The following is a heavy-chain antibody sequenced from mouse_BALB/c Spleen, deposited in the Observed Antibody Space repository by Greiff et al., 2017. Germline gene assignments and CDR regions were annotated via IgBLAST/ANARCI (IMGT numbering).Heavy chain of an antibody. J-gene: IGHJ3*01. V-gene: IGHV14-1*02. Sequence: VQLQPSGAELVRPGALVKLSCKASGFNIKDYYMHWVKQRPAQGLEWVGWIDPENGNTIYDPKFKGKASITADTSSNTAYLQLSSLTSEDTAVNYCAPIYDGNSWFAYWGQGTLVTVSA. CDR1: GFNIKDYY. CDR3: APIYDGNSWFAY. CDR2: IDPENGNT. D-gene: IGHD2-1*01.